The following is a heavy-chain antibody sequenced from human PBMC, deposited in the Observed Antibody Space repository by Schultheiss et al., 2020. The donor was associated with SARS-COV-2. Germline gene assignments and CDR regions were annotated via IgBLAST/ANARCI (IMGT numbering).Heavy chain of an antibody. Sequence: SQTLSLTCTVSGGSISSYYWSWIRQPPGKGLEWIGSIYYSGSTYYNPSLKSRVTISVDTSKNQFSLKLSSVTAADTAVYYCATERSDILTGYYRVWGQGTLVTVSS. D-gene: IGHD3-9*01. V-gene: IGHV4-59*05. CDR1: GGSISSYY. CDR2: IYYSGST. CDR3: ATERSDILTGYYRV. J-gene: IGHJ4*02.